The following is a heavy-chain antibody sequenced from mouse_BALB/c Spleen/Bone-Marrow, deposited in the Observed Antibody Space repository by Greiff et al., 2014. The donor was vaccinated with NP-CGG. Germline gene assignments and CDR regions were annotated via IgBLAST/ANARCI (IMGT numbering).Heavy chain of an antibody. CDR1: GFNIKNTY. D-gene: IGHD1-1*01. V-gene: IGHV14-3*02. CDR2: IDPANVNT. J-gene: IGHJ3*01. Sequence: VQLKESGAELVKPGASVKLSCTASGFNIKNTYIHWVKQRPEQGLEWIGRIDPANVNTKYDPKFQGKATITADTSSNTAYLQLSSLTSEVTAVYYCATYYYGSSLFAYWGQGTLATVSA. CDR3: ATYYYGSSLFAY.